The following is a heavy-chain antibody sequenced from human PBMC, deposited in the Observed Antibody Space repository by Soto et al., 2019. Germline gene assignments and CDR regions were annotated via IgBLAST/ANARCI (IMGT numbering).Heavy chain of an antibody. Sequence: GESLKISCKGSEYSFAGYWITWVRQKPGKGLEWMGRIDPSDSQTYYSPSFRGHVTISVTKSITTVFLQWSSLRASDTAMYYCARQIYDSDTGPNSQYYFDSWGQGTPVTVSS. V-gene: IGHV5-10-1*01. CDR1: EYSFAGYW. D-gene: IGHD3-22*01. CDR3: ARQIYDSDTGPNSQYYFDS. J-gene: IGHJ4*02. CDR2: IDPSDSQT.